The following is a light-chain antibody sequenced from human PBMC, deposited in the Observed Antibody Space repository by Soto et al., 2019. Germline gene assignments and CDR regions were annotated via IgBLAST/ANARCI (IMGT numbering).Light chain of an antibody. CDR2: DAS. CDR1: QSISSW. Sequence: DIQMTQSPSTLSGSVGDRVTITCRASQSISSWLAWYQQKPGKAPKLLIYDASSLESGVPSRFSGSGSGTDFTLTISRLEPEDFAVYYCRQAFTFGQGTKVDIK. CDR3: RQAFT. V-gene: IGKV1-5*01. J-gene: IGKJ1*01.